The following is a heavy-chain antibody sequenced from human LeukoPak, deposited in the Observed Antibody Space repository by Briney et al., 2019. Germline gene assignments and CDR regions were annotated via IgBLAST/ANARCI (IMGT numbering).Heavy chain of an antibody. V-gene: IGHV4-4*07. CDR1: GGSISSSYY. Sequence: SGTLSLTCAVSGGSISSSYYWSWIRQPAGKGLEWIGRLYTSGSTKYNPSLKSRVTMSVDTSKNQFSLKLSSVTAADTAVYYCARDVPTTVDGTWYYFDYWGQGTLVTVSS. CDR2: LYTSGST. D-gene: IGHD6-13*01. J-gene: IGHJ4*02. CDR3: ARDVPTTVDGTWYYFDY.